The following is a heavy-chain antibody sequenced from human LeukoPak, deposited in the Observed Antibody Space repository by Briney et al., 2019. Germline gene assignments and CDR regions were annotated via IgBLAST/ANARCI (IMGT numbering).Heavy chain of an antibody. V-gene: IGHV1-2*02. Sequence: GASVKVSCKASGYTFTGYYMHWVRQAPGQGLEWMGWINPNSGDTKYAQKFQGRVTMTRDTSISTAYMDLSRLRSDDTAVYYCATQRGSYLWGTDFDYWDQGTLVTVSS. CDR3: ATQRGSYLWGTDFDY. D-gene: IGHD3-16*01. J-gene: IGHJ4*02. CDR1: GYTFTGYY. CDR2: INPNSGDT.